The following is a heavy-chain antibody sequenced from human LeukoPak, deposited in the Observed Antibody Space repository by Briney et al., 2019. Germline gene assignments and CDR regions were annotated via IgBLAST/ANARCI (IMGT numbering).Heavy chain of an antibody. CDR2: IYSGGNT. D-gene: IGHD3-3*01. CDR3: ARGIGSQLRSGWFDP. Sequence: GGSLRLSCAASGFTVSSNYMSWVRQAPGKGLEWVSVIYSGGNTYYADSVEGRFTISRDNSKNTLYLQMNSLRAEDTAVYYCARGIGSQLRSGWFDPWGQGALVTVSS. CDR1: GFTVSSNY. V-gene: IGHV3-66*01. J-gene: IGHJ5*02.